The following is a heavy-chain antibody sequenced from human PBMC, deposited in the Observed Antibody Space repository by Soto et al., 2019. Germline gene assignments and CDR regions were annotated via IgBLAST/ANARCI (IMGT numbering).Heavy chain of an antibody. J-gene: IGHJ4*02. CDR2: IYYLGST. Sequence: SETLSLTCSVSGGSMSEYFWSWIRQSPGKGLEWIGYIYYLGSTDYNPSLKSRVTISVDTSKRQFSPRLTSVTAADTAVYYCARDGYDGSGSPYPAYWGPGTQVTV. D-gene: IGHD3-10*01. CDR3: ARDGYDGSGSPYPAY. CDR1: GGSMSEYF. V-gene: IGHV4-59*01.